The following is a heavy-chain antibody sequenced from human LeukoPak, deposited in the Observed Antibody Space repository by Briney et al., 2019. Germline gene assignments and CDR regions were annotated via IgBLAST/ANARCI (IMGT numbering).Heavy chain of an antibody. D-gene: IGHD3-16*02. CDR3: ARDPSVWVYDYVWGSYRWSDY. CDR1: GFTFTSYA. Sequence: PGGSLRLSCAASGFTFTSYAMTWICQAPGKGLEWVSSISSSSSYIYYADSVKGRFTISRDNAKNSLYLQMNSLRAEDTAVYYCARDPSVWVYDYVWGSYRWSDYWGQGTLVTVSS. CDR2: ISSSSSYI. J-gene: IGHJ4*02. V-gene: IGHV3-21*01.